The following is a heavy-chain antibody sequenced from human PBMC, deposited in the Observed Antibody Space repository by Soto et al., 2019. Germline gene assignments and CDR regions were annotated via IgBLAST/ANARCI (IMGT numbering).Heavy chain of an antibody. Sequence: QVQLVESGGGVVQPGRSLRLSCAASGFTFSSYAMHWVRQAPGKGLEWVAVISYDGSRKYYADSVKGRFTISRDNSKNTLYLQMNSLRAEDTAVYYCASLASSWFFDYWGQGTLVTVSS. D-gene: IGHD6-13*01. CDR2: ISYDGSRK. V-gene: IGHV3-30-3*01. J-gene: IGHJ4*02. CDR3: ASLASSWFFDY. CDR1: GFTFSSYA.